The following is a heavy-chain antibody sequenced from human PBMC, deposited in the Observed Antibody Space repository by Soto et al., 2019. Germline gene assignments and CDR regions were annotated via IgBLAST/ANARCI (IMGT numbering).Heavy chain of an antibody. D-gene: IGHD6-19*01. CDR3: IGEQWLVSPNYFDY. Sequence: EVQLVESGGGLVKPGGSLRLSCAASGFTFSNAWMSWVRQAPGKGLEWVGRIKSKTDGGTTDYAAPVKGRFTISRDDSKNTLYLQMNSLKTEDTAVYYCIGEQWLVSPNYFDYWGQGTLVTVSS. CDR1: GFTFSNAW. J-gene: IGHJ4*02. CDR2: IKSKTDGGTT. V-gene: IGHV3-15*01.